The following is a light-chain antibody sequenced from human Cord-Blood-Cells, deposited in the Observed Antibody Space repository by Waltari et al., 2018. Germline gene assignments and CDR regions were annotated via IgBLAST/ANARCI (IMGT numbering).Light chain of an antibody. V-gene: IGLV3-25*03. J-gene: IGLJ3*02. CDR1: ALPKQY. CDR3: QSADSSGTYWV. Sequence: SYELTQPPSVSVSPGQTARIPCSGDALPKQYAYWYQQKPGQAPVLVIYKDSERPSGIPERFSVSSSGTTVTLTISGVQAEDEADYYCQSADSSGTYWVFGGGTKLTVL. CDR2: KDS.